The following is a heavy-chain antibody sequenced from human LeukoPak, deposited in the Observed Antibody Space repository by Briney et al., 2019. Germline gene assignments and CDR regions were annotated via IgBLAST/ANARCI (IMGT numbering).Heavy chain of an antibody. Sequence: GGSLRLSCAASGFTFSSYAMSWVRQAPGKGLEWVANIKQDGSENYYVDSVKGRFTISRDNAKNSLYLQMNSLRAEDTAVYYCARDSADDYGGPHYYYGMDVWGQGTTVTVSS. CDR2: IKQDGSEN. CDR1: GFTFSSYA. J-gene: IGHJ6*02. D-gene: IGHD4-23*01. CDR3: ARDSADDYGGPHYYYGMDV. V-gene: IGHV3-7*01.